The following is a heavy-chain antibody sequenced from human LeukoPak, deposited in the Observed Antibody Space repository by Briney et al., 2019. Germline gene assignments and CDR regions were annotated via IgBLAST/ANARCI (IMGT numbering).Heavy chain of an antibody. CDR3: AKNGTTMGGTPYYYYSMDV. J-gene: IGHJ6*03. CDR1: GFTFSSYW. Sequence: GGSLRLSCAASGFTFSSYWMSWVRQAPGKGLEWVANIKQDGSEKYYVDSVKGRFTISRDNAKNSLYLQMNSLRAEDTAVYYCAKNGTTMGGTPYYYYSMDVWGKGTTVTVSS. CDR2: IKQDGSEK. D-gene: IGHD1-1*01. V-gene: IGHV3-7*03.